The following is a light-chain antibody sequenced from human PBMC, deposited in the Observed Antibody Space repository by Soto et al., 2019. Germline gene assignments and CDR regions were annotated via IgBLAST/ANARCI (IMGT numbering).Light chain of an antibody. CDR3: QQYGSSPWT. CDR1: QSVSSN. CDR2: GAS. Sequence: EIVLTQSPGTLSLSPGERATLSCRASQSVSSNLAWYQQKPGQAPRPLISGASRRATGVPDRFSGSGSGTDFTLTISRLEPEDFAVYYCQQYGSSPWTFGQGTKVDIK. V-gene: IGKV3-20*01. J-gene: IGKJ1*01.